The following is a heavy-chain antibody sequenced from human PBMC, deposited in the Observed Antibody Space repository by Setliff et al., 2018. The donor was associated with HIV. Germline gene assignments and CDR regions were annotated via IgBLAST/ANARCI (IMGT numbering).Heavy chain of an antibody. D-gene: IGHD3-22*01. CDR3: ARPQHIYDDSSDDY. CDR2: ISSSTSYI. V-gene: IGHV3-21*04. Sequence: GGSLRLSCAASRFIFSSYSMNWVRQAPGKGLEWVSSISSSTSYIFYADSVKGRFTISRDNAKNSLYLQMDSLRAEDTAVYYCARPQHIYDDSSDDYWGQGTLVTVSS. J-gene: IGHJ4*02. CDR1: RFIFSSYS.